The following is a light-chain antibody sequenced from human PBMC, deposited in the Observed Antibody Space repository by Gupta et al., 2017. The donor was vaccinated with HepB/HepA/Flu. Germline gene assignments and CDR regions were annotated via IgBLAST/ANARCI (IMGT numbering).Light chain of an antibody. Sequence: VTISCTGSSSNIGAGYDVHWYQQLPGTAPKLLIYGNSNRPSGVPDRFSGSKSGTSASLAITGLQAEEEADYYCQSYDSSLSGSKVFGGGTKLTVL. J-gene: IGLJ2*01. V-gene: IGLV1-40*01. CDR3: QSYDSSLSGSKV. CDR1: SSNIGAGYD. CDR2: GNS.